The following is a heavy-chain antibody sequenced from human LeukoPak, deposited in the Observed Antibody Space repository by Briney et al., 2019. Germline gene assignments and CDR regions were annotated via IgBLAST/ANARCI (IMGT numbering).Heavy chain of an antibody. J-gene: IGHJ5*02. V-gene: IGHV4-4*02. D-gene: IGHD5-12*01. Sequence: SETLSLTCTVSGGSISSSNWWSWVRQPPGKGLEWIGEIYHSGSTNYNPSLKSRVTISVDKSKNQFSLKLSSVTAADTAVYYCARYSGYDSNTLNNWFDPWGQGTLVTVSS. CDR2: IYHSGST. CDR1: GGSISSSNW. CDR3: ARYSGYDSNTLNNWFDP.